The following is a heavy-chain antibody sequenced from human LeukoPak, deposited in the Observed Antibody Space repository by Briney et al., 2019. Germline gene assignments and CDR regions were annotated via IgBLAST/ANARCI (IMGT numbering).Heavy chain of an antibody. J-gene: IGHJ4*02. V-gene: IGHV3-13*01. CDR2: IGTAGDT. CDR1: GFTFSDYD. Sequence: GGSLRLSCAASGFTFSDYDMHWVRQPTGKGLEWVAAIGTAGDTYYTGSVKGRFTISRENAKNSLYLQMNSLRAGDTAVYYCARVAKERVGGVYYFDYWGQGTQVTVSS. CDR3: ARVAKERVGGVYYFDY. D-gene: IGHD1-1*01.